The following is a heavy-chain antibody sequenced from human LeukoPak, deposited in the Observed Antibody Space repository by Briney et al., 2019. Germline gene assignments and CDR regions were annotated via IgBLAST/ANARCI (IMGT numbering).Heavy chain of an antibody. Sequence: SETLSLTCAVSGGSISSSNWWSWVRQPPGKGLEWIGEIYHSGSTYYNPSLKSRVTLSVDTSKNQFSLKLSSVTAADTAVYYCARDLGYDILTGYYDYWGQGTLVTVSS. CDR2: IYHSGST. CDR3: ARDLGYDILTGYYDY. D-gene: IGHD3-9*01. CDR1: GGSISSSNW. V-gene: IGHV4-4*02. J-gene: IGHJ4*02.